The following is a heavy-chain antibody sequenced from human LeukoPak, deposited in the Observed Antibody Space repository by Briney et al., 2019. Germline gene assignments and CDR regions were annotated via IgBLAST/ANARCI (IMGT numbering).Heavy chain of an antibody. CDR1: GFTFSNYA. D-gene: IGHD3-10*01. CDR3: AKDDAWLRFGE. CDR2: ISGSGGST. Sequence: GGSLRLSCAASGFTFSNYAMSWVRQAPGKGLEWVSVISGSGGSTYYADSVKGRFTISRDNSKNTLYLEVISLTAEDTAVYYCAKDDAWLRFGEWSQGTLVTVSS. J-gene: IGHJ4*02. V-gene: IGHV3-23*01.